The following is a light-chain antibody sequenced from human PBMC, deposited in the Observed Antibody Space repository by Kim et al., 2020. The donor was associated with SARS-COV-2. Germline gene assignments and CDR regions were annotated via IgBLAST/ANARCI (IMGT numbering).Light chain of an antibody. CDR2: AAY. CDR1: QSISSY. J-gene: IGKJ4*01. Sequence: EIVLTQSPATLSLSPGERATLSCRASQSISSYLAWYQYKPGQAPRLLISAAYNRATGIPARFSASGSGTDFTLSISSLETEDFAIYYCQERTTWPGTFGGGTKVDIK. CDR3: QERTTWPGT. V-gene: IGKV3-11*01.